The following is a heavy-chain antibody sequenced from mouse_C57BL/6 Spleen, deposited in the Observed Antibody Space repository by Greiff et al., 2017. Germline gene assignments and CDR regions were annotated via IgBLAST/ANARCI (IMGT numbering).Heavy chain of an antibody. CDR2: ISYDGSN. CDR1: GYSITSGYY. V-gene: IGHV3-6*01. CDR3: ARIITTVVATGFDY. J-gene: IGHJ2*01. D-gene: IGHD1-1*01. Sequence: EVQLQQSGPGLVKPSQSLSLTCSVTGYSITSGYYWNWIRQFPGNKLEWMGYISYDGSNNYNPSLKNRISITRDTSKNQFFLKLNSVTTEDTATYYCARIITTVVATGFDYWGQGTTLTVSS.